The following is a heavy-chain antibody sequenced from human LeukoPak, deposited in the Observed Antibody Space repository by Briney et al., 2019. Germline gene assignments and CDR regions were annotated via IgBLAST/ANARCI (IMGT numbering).Heavy chain of an antibody. V-gene: IGHV4-30-2*01. CDR3: ARDRTSDCTNGVCYPYNWFDP. CDR1: GGSISSGGYY. Sequence: SQTLSLTCTVSGGSISSGGYYWSWIRQPPGKGLEWIGYIYHSGSTYYNPSLKSRVTISVDTSKNQFSLKLSSVTAADTAVYYCARDRTSDCTNGVCYPYNWFDPRGQGTLVTVSS. CDR2: IYHSGST. J-gene: IGHJ5*02. D-gene: IGHD2-8*01.